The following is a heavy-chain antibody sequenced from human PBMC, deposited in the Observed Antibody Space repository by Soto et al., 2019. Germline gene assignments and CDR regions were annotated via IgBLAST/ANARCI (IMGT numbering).Heavy chain of an antibody. J-gene: IGHJ4*02. CDR2: IYHSGST. D-gene: IGHD3-3*01. Sequence: QVQLQESGPGLVKPSGTLSLTCTVSGDSMSNTNWWSWVRQPPGKGLEWIGEIYHSGSTNYNPSFKLRVTISVDKSKNQFSLNLTSVTAADTAVYYCAKRTLRRLRFVETHWGQGTLVTVSS. CDR3: AKRTLRRLRFVETH. CDR1: GDSMSNTNW. V-gene: IGHV4-4*02.